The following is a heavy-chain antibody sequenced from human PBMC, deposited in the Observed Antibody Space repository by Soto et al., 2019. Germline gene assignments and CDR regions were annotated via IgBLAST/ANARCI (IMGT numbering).Heavy chain of an antibody. D-gene: IGHD3-16*01. J-gene: IGHJ6*01. CDR1: GYIFVNYG. Sequence: QVQLVQSGDEVKKPGASVKVSCKASGYIFVNYGIAWVRQAPGQGLEWMGWISPYTGNTHSASKVQGRLTMTNDTPPSTAYMELGRLTSDDTAVYYCVMVDNYVTPTPQDVWGQGTTVTVSS. CDR3: VMVDNYVTPTPQDV. V-gene: IGHV1-18*01. CDR2: ISPYTGNT.